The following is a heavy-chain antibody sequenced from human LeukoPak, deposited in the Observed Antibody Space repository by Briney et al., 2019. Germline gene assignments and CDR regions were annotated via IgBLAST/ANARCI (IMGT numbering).Heavy chain of an antibody. CDR1: GFTFGSFW. J-gene: IGHJ4*02. D-gene: IGHD5-12*01. CDR2: IKEDGSEK. Sequence: GSLRLSCEASGFTFGSFWMHWVRQAPGKGLGWVADIKEDGSEKYYADSVKGRFTISRDNGKNSLYLQMNSLRTEDTAVYFCARLKGSGYEDHWGQGALVTVSS. V-gene: IGHV3-7*02. CDR3: ARLKGSGYEDH.